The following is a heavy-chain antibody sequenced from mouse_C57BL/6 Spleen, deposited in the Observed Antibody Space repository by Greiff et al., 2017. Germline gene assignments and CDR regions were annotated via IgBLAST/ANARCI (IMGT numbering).Heavy chain of an antibody. CDR1: GFTFSSYA. CDR2: ISDGGSYT. V-gene: IGHV5-4*03. J-gene: IGHJ2*01. D-gene: IGHD4-1*01. Sequence: EVKLVESGGGLVKPGGSLKLSCAASGFTFSSYAMSWVRQTPEKRLAWVATISDGGSYTYYPDNVKGRFTISRDNAKNNLYLQMSHLKSEDTAMYYGARGGTGTTFDYWCQGTTLTVSS. CDR3: ARGGTGTTFDY.